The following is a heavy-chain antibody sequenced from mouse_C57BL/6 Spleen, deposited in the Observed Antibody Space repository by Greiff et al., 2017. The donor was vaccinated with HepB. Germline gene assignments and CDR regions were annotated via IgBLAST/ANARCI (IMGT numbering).Heavy chain of an antibody. Sequence: VQLQQSGAELVRPGASVKLSCTASGFNIKDYYMHWVKQRPEQGLEWIGRIDPEDGDTEYAPKFQGKATMTADTSSNTAYLQLSSLTSEDTAVYYCTGYDGYIYAMDYWGQGTSVTVSS. CDR1: GFNIKDYY. J-gene: IGHJ4*01. D-gene: IGHD2-3*01. CDR3: TGYDGYIYAMDY. CDR2: IDPEDGDT. V-gene: IGHV14-1*01.